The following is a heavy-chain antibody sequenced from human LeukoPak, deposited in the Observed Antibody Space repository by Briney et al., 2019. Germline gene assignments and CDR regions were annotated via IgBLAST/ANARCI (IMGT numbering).Heavy chain of an antibody. Sequence: GGSLRLSCAASGFTFSTYAMSWVRQAPGKGLEWVSTISGSGANTYYADSVRRRFTISRDNSKNTLYLHMNSLRAEDTAVYYYAKERAGYTNPYYFDYWGQGTLVTVSS. CDR1: GFTFSTYA. CDR3: AKERAGYTNPYYFDY. CDR2: ISGSGANT. J-gene: IGHJ4*02. D-gene: IGHD3-16*02. V-gene: IGHV3-23*01.